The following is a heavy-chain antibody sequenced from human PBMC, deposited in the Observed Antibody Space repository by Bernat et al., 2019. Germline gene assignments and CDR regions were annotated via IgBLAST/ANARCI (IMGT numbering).Heavy chain of an antibody. CDR2: INSDGSST. J-gene: IGHJ4*02. CDR1: GFTFSSYA. D-gene: IGHD6-19*01. V-gene: IGHV3-74*02. CDR3: ARGPPSNIAVAGTSGY. Sequence: VQLVESGGGVVQPGRSLRLSCAASGFTFSSYAMHWVRQAPGKGLVWVSRINSDGSSTSYADSVKGRFTISRDNAKNTLYLQMNSLRAEDTAVYYCARGPPSNIAVAGTSGYWGQGTLVTVSS.